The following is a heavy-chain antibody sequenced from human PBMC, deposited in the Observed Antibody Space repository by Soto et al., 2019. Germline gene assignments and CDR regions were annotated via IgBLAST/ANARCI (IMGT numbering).Heavy chain of an antibody. V-gene: IGHV1-8*01. CDR2: MNTNTGNT. D-gene: IGHD3-3*01. Sequence: VQSGADVKKPGASVKVSGKTSGYTFTEFDINWVRQAPGQGLEWMGWMNTNTGNTGYAQKFQGRVTMTRDTSISTAYMELRRLRSEDTAVYYCGRVVRFFGGHAGYWGQGTLVTVSS. CDR3: GRVVRFFGGHAGY. CDR1: GYTFTEFD. J-gene: IGHJ4*02.